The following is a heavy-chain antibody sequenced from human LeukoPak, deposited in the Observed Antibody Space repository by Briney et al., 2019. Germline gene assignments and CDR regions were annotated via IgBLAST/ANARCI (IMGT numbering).Heavy chain of an antibody. CDR1: GVTFSRYW. D-gene: IGHD2-8*01. CDR2: IDQDGREK. V-gene: IGHV3-7*01. J-gene: IGHJ4*02. Sequence: GGSLRLSCAASGVTFSRYWMSWVRQAPGKGLEWVANIDQDGREKYYVDSVKGRFTISRDNAKNPLYLQMNSLRAEDTAAYYCARENGFDYWGQGTLVTVSS. CDR3: ARENGFDY.